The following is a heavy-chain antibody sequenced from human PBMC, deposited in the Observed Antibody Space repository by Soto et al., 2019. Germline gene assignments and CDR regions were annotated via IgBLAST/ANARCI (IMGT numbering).Heavy chain of an antibody. CDR1: GFTFSSYA. D-gene: IGHD2-15*01. J-gene: IGHJ3*02. CDR3: ARRTVGYCSGGSCSYDAFDI. Sequence: PGGSLRLSCAASGFTFSSYAMHWVRQAPGKGLEYVSAISSNGGSTYYANSVKGRFTISRDNSKNTLYLQMGSLRAEDMAVYYCARRTVGYCSGGSCSYDAFDIWGQGTMVTVSS. CDR2: ISSNGGST. V-gene: IGHV3-64*01.